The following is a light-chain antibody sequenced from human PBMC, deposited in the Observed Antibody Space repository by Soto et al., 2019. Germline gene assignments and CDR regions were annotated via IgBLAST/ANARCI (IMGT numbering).Light chain of an antibody. CDR2: GAS. V-gene: IGKV3-15*01. Sequence: EIVMTQSPATLSVSPGERATLSCRASQSVSINLAWYQQKPGQAPRLLIYGASTRATDIPARFSGSGSGTEFTLTISSLQSEDFAIYYCQQYNNWPPMYTFGQGTKLEIK. J-gene: IGKJ2*01. CDR1: QSVSIN. CDR3: QQYNNWPPMYT.